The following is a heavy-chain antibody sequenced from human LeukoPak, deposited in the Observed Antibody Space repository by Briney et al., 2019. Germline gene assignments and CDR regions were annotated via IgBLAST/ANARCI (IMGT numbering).Heavy chain of an antibody. V-gene: IGHV3-30*02. Sequence: SGGSLRLSCAASGFTFGSYGMYWVRQAPGKGLEWVTFIRYDGSNKYYAESVKGRFTISRDNSKNTVYLQMNSLRVEDTAVYYCAKEFYYGSGSAGWFDPWGQGTLVTVSS. CDR2: IRYDGSNK. CDR3: AKEFYYGSGSAGWFDP. CDR1: GFTFGSYG. J-gene: IGHJ5*02. D-gene: IGHD3-10*01.